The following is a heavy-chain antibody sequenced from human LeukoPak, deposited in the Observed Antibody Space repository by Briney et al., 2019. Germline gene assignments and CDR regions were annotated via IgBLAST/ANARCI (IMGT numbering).Heavy chain of an antibody. CDR2: ISWNSGSI. D-gene: IGHD6-13*01. CDR3: AKVSGYSSSWNTLDAFDI. Sequence: PGRSLRLSCAASGFTFDDYAMHWVRQAPGKGLEWVSGISWNSGSIGYADSVKGQFTISRDNAKNSLYLQMNSLRAEDTALYYCAKVSGYSSSWNTLDAFDIWGQGTMVTVSS. V-gene: IGHV3-9*01. J-gene: IGHJ3*02. CDR1: GFTFDDYA.